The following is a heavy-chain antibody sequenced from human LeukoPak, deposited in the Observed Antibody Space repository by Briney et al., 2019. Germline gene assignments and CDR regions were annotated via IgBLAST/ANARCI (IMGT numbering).Heavy chain of an antibody. V-gene: IGHV3-7*03. D-gene: IGHD6-13*01. J-gene: IGHJ3*02. Sequence: GGSLRLSCAASGFTFSSYWMSWVRQAPGKGLEWVANIKQDGSEKYYVDSVKGRFTISRDNVKNSLYLQMNSLRVEDTAVYYCARDGAYSASNIWGQGTMVAVSS. CDR2: IKQDGSEK. CDR1: GFTFSSYW. CDR3: ARDGAYSASNI.